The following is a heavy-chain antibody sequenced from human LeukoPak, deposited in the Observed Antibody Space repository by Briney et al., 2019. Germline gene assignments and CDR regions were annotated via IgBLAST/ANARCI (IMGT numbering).Heavy chain of an antibody. CDR2: IIPILGIA. D-gene: IGHD3-16*01. J-gene: IGHJ4*02. CDR1: GGTFSSYT. CDR3: ARGQGDEVFDY. V-gene: IGHV1-69*02. Sequence: ASVKVPCKASGGTFSSYTISWVRQAPGQGLEWMGRIIPILGIANYAQKFQGRVTITADKSTSTAYMELSGLRSEDTAVYYCARGQGDEVFDYWGQGTLVTVSS.